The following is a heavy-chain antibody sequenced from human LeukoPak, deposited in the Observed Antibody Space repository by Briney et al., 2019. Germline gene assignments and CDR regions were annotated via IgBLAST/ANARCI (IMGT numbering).Heavy chain of an antibody. J-gene: IGHJ6*03. CDR2: INHSGGP. CDR1: GGSFSGYY. V-gene: IGHV4-34*01. CDR3: ARGASPPTQYYYYYMDV. Sequence: SETLSLTCAVYGGSFSGYYWSWIRQPPGKGLEWIGEINHSGGPNYNPSLKSRVTISVDTSKNQFSLKLSSVTAADTAVYYCARGASPPTQYYYYYMDVWGKGTTVTVSS. D-gene: IGHD4-17*01.